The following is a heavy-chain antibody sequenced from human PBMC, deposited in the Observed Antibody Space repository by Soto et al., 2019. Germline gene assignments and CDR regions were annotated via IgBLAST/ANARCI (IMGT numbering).Heavy chain of an antibody. V-gene: IGHV4-34*01. J-gene: IGHJ6*02. Sequence: KTSETLSLTCAVYGGSFSGYYWSWIRQPPGKGLEWIGEINHSGSTNYNPSLKSRVTISVDTSKNQFSLKLSSVTAADTAVYYCARGLKFWSGYPRYYYYYGMDVWGQGTTVTVSS. CDR2: INHSGST. D-gene: IGHD3-3*01. CDR3: ARGLKFWSGYPRYYYYYGMDV. CDR1: GGSFSGYY.